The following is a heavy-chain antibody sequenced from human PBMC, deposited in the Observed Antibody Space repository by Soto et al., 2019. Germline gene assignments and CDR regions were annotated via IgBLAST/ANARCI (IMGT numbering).Heavy chain of an antibody. J-gene: IGHJ6*02. Sequence: QVQLVESGGGVVQPGRSLRLSCAASGFTFSSYGMPWVRQAPGKGLEWVAVISYDGSNKYYADAVKGRFTISRDNSKNTLYLQMNSLRAEDTAVYYCAKDVGYCSGGICYHTSYYYGMDVWGQGTTVTVSS. CDR2: ISYDGSNK. CDR3: AKDVGYCSGGICYHTSYYYGMDV. V-gene: IGHV3-30*18. D-gene: IGHD2-15*01. CDR1: GFTFSSYG.